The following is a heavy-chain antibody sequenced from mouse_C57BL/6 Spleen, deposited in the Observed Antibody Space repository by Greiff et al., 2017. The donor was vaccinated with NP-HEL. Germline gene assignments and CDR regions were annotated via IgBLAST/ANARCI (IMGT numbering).Heavy chain of an antibody. V-gene: IGHV5-9-1*02. Sequence: EVKVVESGEGLVKPGGSLKLSCAASGFTFSSYAMSWVRQTPEKRLEWVAYISSGGDYIYYADTVKGRFTISRDNARNTLYLQMSSLKSEDTAMYYCTRDGDYYGTWYFDVWGTGTTVTVSS. CDR2: ISSGGDYI. D-gene: IGHD1-1*01. J-gene: IGHJ1*03. CDR1: GFTFSSYA. CDR3: TRDGDYYGTWYFDV.